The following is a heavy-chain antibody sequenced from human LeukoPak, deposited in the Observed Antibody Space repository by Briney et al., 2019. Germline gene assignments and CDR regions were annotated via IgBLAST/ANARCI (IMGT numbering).Heavy chain of an antibody. Sequence: GGSLRLSCAPSGLTLSNCYTNWIRQAPGEGLEWVSYISSSGRSMYYADSVKGRFTISRDNAQNSLYLQMNSLRDEDTAVYYCVPKVMALAHEWGQGTLVTVSS. CDR2: ISSSGRSM. CDR1: GLTLSNCY. J-gene: IGHJ4*02. D-gene: IGHD2-21*01. CDR3: VPKVMALAHE. V-gene: IGHV3-11*01.